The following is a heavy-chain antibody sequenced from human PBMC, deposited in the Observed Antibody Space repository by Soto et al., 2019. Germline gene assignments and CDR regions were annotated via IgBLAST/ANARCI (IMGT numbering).Heavy chain of an antibody. CDR1: GGSISTITW. Sequence: SETLSLTCAVSGGSISTITWWSWVRQPPGKGLQWIGEIYHSGSTNYNPSLKSRVTISVDKSKNQFSLELSSVTAADTAVYYCARDHGSCSSTSCRPFDYWGQGTLVTVSS. CDR2: IYHSGST. V-gene: IGHV4-4*02. D-gene: IGHD2-2*03. CDR3: ARDHGSCSSTSCRPFDY. J-gene: IGHJ4*02.